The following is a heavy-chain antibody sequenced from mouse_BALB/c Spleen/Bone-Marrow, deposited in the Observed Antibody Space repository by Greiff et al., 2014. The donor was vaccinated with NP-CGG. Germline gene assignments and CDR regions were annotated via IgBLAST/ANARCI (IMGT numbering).Heavy chain of an antibody. CDR3: ARYRSYAMDY. D-gene: IGHD2-14*01. CDR1: GYTFSSLW. Sequence: QVQLQQSGAELMKPGASVKISCKATGYTFSSLWIEWLKQRPGHGLEWIGEILPGSNSINYNEKFKGKATFTADISSNTAYMQLSSLTSEDSAVYYCARYRSYAMDYWGQGTSVTVSS. J-gene: IGHJ4*01. V-gene: IGHV1-9*01. CDR2: ILPGSNSI.